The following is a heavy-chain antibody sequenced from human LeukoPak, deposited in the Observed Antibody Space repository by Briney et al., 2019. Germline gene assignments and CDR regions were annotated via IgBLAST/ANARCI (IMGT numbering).Heavy chain of an antibody. D-gene: IGHD6-19*01. Sequence: PGGSLRLSCATSGFTFSSYSMNWVRQTPGKGLEWVSSIGLSGGSIFYADSVKGRFSLSRDNAKNSLYLQMNSLRDDDTAIYYCARLAGSRSPRYLDIWGRGTLVTVSS. CDR1: GFTFSSYS. CDR2: IGLSGGSI. J-gene: IGHJ2*01. CDR3: ARLAGSRSPRYLDI. V-gene: IGHV3-21*04.